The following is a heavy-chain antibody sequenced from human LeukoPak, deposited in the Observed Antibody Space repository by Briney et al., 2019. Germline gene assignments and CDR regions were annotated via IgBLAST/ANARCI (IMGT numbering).Heavy chain of an antibody. V-gene: IGHV3-21*01. Sequence: PGGSLRLSCAASGFTFSSYSMNWVRQAPGKGLEWVSSISSSSSYIYYADSVKGRFTISRDNAKNSLSLQMNSLRAEDTAVYYCARDPVARRYYYYYMDVWGKGTTVTVSS. CDR2: ISSSSSYI. CDR1: GFTFSSYS. J-gene: IGHJ6*03. D-gene: IGHD6-19*01. CDR3: ARDPVARRYYYYYMDV.